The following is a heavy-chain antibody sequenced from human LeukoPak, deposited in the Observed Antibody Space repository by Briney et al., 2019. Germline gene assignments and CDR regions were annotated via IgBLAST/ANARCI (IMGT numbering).Heavy chain of an antibody. CDR2: IYPGDSDT. V-gene: IGHV5-51*01. J-gene: IGHJ3*02. CDR3: ARRARITIFGVSNDAFDI. CDR1: GYSFTSYW. Sequence: GESLKISCKGSGYSFTSYWIGWVRQMPGKGLERMGIIYPGDSDTRYSPSFQGQVTISADKSISTAYLQWSSLKASDTAMYYCARRARITIFGVSNDAFDIWGQGTMVTVSS. D-gene: IGHD3-3*01.